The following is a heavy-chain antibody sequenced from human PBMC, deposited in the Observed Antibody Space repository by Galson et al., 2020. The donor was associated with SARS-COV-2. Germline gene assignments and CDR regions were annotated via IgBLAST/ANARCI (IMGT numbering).Heavy chain of an antibody. D-gene: IGHD2-21*01. V-gene: IGHV1-2*02. CDR2: INPNSGGT. CDR3: SIAPPPIMVVIYALGV. Sequence: ASVKVSCKASGYSFTTYGINWVRQAPGQGLEWMGWINPNSGGTNYAQKFQGRVTMTRDTSISTAYMELSRLRSDDTAVYYCSIAPPPIMVVIYALGVWGQGTLVTVSS. J-gene: IGHJ3*01. CDR1: GYSFTTYG.